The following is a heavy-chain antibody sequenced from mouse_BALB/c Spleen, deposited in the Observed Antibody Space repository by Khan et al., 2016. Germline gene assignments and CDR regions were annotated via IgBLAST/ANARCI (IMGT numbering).Heavy chain of an antibody. J-gene: IGHJ3*01. V-gene: IGHV14-3*02. Sequence: MQLKQSGAELVKPEASVKLSCTASGFNIKDTYMHWVKQRPEQGLEWIGRIDPANGNTKYDPKFQGKATITADTSSNTAYLQLSSLTSEDTAVYYCARSPYDYDVGFAYWGQGTLVTVSA. CDR2: IDPANGNT. CDR3: ARSPYDYDVGFAY. CDR1: GFNIKDTY. D-gene: IGHD2-4*01.